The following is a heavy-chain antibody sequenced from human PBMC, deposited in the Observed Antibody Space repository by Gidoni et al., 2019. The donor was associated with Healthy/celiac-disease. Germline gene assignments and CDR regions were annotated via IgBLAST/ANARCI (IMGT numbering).Heavy chain of an antibody. CDR3: ARQFEGFDY. D-gene: IGHD3-9*01. Sequence: GQVTISADKSISTAYLQWSSLKASDTAMYYCARQFEGFDYWGQGTLVTVSS. V-gene: IGHV5-51*01. J-gene: IGHJ4*02.